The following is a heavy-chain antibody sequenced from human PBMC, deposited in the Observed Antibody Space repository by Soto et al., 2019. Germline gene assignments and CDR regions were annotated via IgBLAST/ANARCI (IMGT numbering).Heavy chain of an antibody. J-gene: IGHJ4*02. V-gene: IGHV4-59*01. Sequence: TSETLSLTCTFSVGSISSYFYSWVRQPPGKGLEWIGSVYYTGTTDYNPSLKSRVTISVDTSKTQFSLNLRSVTAADTALYYCARDLAEVPRAFDDWGRGTMVTVSS. CDR3: ARDLAEVPRAFDD. CDR2: VYYTGTT. D-gene: IGHD6-13*01. CDR1: VGSISSYF.